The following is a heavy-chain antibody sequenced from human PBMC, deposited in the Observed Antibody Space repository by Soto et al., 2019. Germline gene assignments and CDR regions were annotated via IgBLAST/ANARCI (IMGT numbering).Heavy chain of an antibody. CDR2: INQHGSEQ. Sequence: GGSLRLSCAASGLSFSSNWMGWVRQAPGKGLEWVANINQHGSEQYYADSVKGRFTISRDNVKNSLYLQMNSLRPEDTAVYYCARWAPVPNYGDLDHWGQGTLVTVSS. CDR1: GLSFSSNW. CDR3: ARWAPVPNYGDLDH. D-gene: IGHD4-17*01. V-gene: IGHV3-7*05. J-gene: IGHJ4*02.